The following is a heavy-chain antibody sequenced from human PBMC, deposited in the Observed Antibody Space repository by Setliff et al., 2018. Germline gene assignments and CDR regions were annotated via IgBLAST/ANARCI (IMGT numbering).Heavy chain of an antibody. Sequence: PGGSLRLSCAASGFTFSNYWMHWVRQAPGKGLVWVSRINSDGSSTSYADSVKGRFTISRDNAKNTLYLQMNSLRADDTAVYYCARASLGKFGSAVEYFHHWGQGTLVTVSS. J-gene: IGHJ1*01. D-gene: IGHD2-15*01. CDR3: ARASLGKFGSAVEYFHH. CDR1: GFTFSNYW. V-gene: IGHV3-74*01. CDR2: INSDGSST.